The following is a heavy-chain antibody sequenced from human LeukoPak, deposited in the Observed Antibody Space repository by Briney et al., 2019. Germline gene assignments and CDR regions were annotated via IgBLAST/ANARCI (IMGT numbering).Heavy chain of an antibody. CDR3: PSREETGYSSGWDYFDY. CDR1: GFTFSSYG. J-gene: IGHJ4*02. D-gene: IGHD6-19*01. Sequence: GGSLTLSCAASGFTFSSYGMSWVRQAPGKGLEWVAGISGSGGRTYYADFVKGRFTISRDNSKKTLYLQMNSLRAEDTAVYYCPSREETGYSSGWDYFDYWGQGTPVTVSS. V-gene: IGHV3-23*01. CDR2: ISGSGGRT.